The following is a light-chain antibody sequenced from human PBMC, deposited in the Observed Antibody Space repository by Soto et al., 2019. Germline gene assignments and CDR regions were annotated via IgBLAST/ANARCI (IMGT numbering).Light chain of an antibody. CDR2: DAS. CDR3: QQYGSSSYT. V-gene: IGKV3-20*01. J-gene: IGKJ2*01. CDR1: QSVSSSY. Sequence: EIVLTQSPGTLSLSPGERATLSCRASQSVSSSYLAWYQQKPGQAPRLLIYDASSRATGIPDRFSGSGSGTDFTLTISRLELEDFAVYYCQQYGSSSYTFGQGTKVEIK.